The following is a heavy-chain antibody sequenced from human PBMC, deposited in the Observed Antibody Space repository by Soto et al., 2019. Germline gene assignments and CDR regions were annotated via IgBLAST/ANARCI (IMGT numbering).Heavy chain of an antibody. CDR3: ARGVAGSGFDL. CDR1: GDSVSSNTAA. CDR2: TYYRSNWRH. D-gene: IGHD6-19*01. J-gene: IGHJ4*02. Sequence: SQTLSLTCAISGDSVSSNTAAWNWIRSSPSRGLEWLGRTYYRSNWRHDYAVSVKSRITVNPDTSKNHFSLQLNSVTPDDTAVNYCARGVAGSGFDLWGQGTLVTVS. V-gene: IGHV6-1*01.